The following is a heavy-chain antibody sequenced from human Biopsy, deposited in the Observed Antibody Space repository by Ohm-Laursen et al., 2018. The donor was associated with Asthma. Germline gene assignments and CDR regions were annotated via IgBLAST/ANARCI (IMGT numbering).Heavy chain of an antibody. CDR3: ARRITIFGVVQKDHGMDA. Sequence: GTLFLTCTVSGGSMTPTSHYWDWIRQAPGKGLEWIGYISYGGKTSYNPSLKNRVTISRDTSKNQFSLRLTSVTAADTAVYFCARRITIFGVVQKDHGMDAWGQGTTVNVSS. CDR2: ISYGGKT. V-gene: IGHV4-39*01. J-gene: IGHJ6*02. CDR1: GGSMTPTSHY. D-gene: IGHD3-3*01.